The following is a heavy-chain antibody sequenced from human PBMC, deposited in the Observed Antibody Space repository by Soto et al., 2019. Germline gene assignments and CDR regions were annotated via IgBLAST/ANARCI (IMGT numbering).Heavy chain of an antibody. Sequence: ETLSLTCTVSGDSITNYYWTWVRQPPGKGLEWIGFIYYSGRTNYTPSLKSRVTMSVDTSKNQFSLKLTSVTAADTAVYYCARETYYSDSTGYYLLDYWGQGTLVTVSS. J-gene: IGHJ4*02. D-gene: IGHD3-22*01. V-gene: IGHV4-59*01. CDR2: IYYSGRT. CDR3: ARETYYSDSTGYYLLDY. CDR1: GDSITNYY.